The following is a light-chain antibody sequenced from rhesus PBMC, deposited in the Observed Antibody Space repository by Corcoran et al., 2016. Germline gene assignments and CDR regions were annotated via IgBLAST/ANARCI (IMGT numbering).Light chain of an antibody. V-gene: IGKV1-38*01. J-gene: IGKJ1*01. CDR1: QGISSY. CDR3: QQRNSYPWT. Sequence: DIQLTQSPSSLSASVGDRVTITCRASQGISSYLAWYQQTSGKAPKLLIYDASNLQSGVPSRFSGSGSWTEFTLTISSLQPEDFATYYCQQRNSYPWTFGQGTKVEIK. CDR2: DAS.